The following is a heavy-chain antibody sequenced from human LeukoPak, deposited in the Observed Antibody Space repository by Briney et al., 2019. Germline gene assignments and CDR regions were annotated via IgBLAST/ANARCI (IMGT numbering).Heavy chain of an antibody. J-gene: IGHJ4*02. CDR3: ARDDSDSSGWYPALDY. CDR1: GYTFTSYA. CDR2: INTNTGNP. D-gene: IGHD6-19*01. Sequence: GASVKVSCKASGYTFTSYAMNWVRQAPGQGLEWMGWINTNTGNPTYAQGFTGRFVFSLDTPVSTAYLQISSLKAEDTAVYYCARDDSDSSGWYPALDYWGQGTLVTVSS. V-gene: IGHV7-4-1*02.